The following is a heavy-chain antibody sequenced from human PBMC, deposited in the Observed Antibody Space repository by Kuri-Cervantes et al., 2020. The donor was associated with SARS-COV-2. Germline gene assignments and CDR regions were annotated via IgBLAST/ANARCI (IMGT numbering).Heavy chain of an antibody. CDR3: ARVAGQGPIYYYYMDV. CDR2: ITRSSVYI. D-gene: IGHD2-21*01. V-gene: IGHV3-21*01. Sequence: GESLKISCVASGFTFSAYTLNWVRQAPGKGLEWVSSITRSSVYISYADSLKGRFTISRDNAKNSLYLQMNSLRGEDTAVYYCARVAGQGPIYYYYMDVWGKGTMVTVSS. CDR1: GFTFSAYT. J-gene: IGHJ6*03.